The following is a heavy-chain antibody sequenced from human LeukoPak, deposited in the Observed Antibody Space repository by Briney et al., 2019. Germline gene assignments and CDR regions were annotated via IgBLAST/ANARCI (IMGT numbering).Heavy chain of an antibody. CDR3: ARDAPPPQYSSSWTPFDY. V-gene: IGHV3-48*03. D-gene: IGHD6-13*01. J-gene: IGHJ4*02. Sequence: GGSLRLSCAASGFTFSSYEMNWVRQAPGKGLEWVSYISSSGSTIYYADSVKGRFTISRDNAKNSLYLQMNSLRAEDTAVYYCARDAPPPQYSSSWTPFDYWGQGTLVTVSS. CDR2: ISSSGSTI. CDR1: GFTFSSYE.